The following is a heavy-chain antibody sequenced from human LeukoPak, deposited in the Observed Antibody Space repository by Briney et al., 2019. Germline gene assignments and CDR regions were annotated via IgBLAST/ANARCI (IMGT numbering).Heavy chain of an antibody. J-gene: IGHJ4*02. CDR3: ARHCQECPDDY. D-gene: IGHD3-3*01. CDR2: IIPIFGTA. V-gene: IGHV1-69*06. CDR1: GGTFSSYA. Sequence: SVKVSCKASGGTFSSYAISWVRQAPGRGLEWMGGIIPIFGTANYAQKFQGRVTITADKSTSTAYMELSSLRSEDTAVYYCARHCQECPDDYWGQGTLVTVSS.